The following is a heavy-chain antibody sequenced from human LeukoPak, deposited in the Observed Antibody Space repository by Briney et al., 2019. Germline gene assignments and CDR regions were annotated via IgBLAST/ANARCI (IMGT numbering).Heavy chain of an antibody. D-gene: IGHD6-13*01. CDR2: IYYSGST. J-gene: IGHJ5*02. Sequence: PSQTLSLTCTVSGGSISSGDYYWSWTRQPPGKGLEWIGYIYYSGSTYYNPSLKSRVTISVDTSKNQFSLKLSSVTAADTAVYYCARVESEIAPSHPYNWFDPWGQGTLVTVSS. V-gene: IGHV4-30-4*01. CDR3: ARVESEIAPSHPYNWFDP. CDR1: GGSISSGDYY.